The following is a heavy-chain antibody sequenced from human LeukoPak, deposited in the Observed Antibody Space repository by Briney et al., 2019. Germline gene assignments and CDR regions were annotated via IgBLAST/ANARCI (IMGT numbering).Heavy chain of an antibody. Sequence: SETLSLTCTVSGGSVSGGSYYWSWLRQPPGKGLEWIGYIYYSGSTNYNPSLKSRVTISVDTSRNQFSLKLSSVTAADTAMYYCARERYGDSVDYWGQGTLVTVSS. V-gene: IGHV4-61*01. CDR1: GGSVSGGSYY. CDR2: IYYSGST. D-gene: IGHD4-17*01. CDR3: ARERYGDSVDY. J-gene: IGHJ4*02.